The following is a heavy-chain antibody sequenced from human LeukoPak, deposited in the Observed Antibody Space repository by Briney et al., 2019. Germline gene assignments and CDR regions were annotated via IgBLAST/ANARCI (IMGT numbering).Heavy chain of an antibody. V-gene: IGHV3-21*01. Sequence: GGSLRLSCAASGFTFSTYWMSWIRQAPGKGLEWVSSISSSSSYIYYADSVKGRFTISRDNAKNSLYLQMNSLRAEDTAVYYCARGKGTSSWYSFFDYWGQGTLVTVSS. D-gene: IGHD6-13*01. CDR2: ISSSSSYI. CDR3: ARGKGTSSWYSFFDY. CDR1: GFTFSTYW. J-gene: IGHJ4*02.